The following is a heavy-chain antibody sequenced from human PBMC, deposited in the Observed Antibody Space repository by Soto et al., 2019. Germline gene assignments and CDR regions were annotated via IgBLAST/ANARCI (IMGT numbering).Heavy chain of an antibody. V-gene: IGHV1-69*13. CDR3: ARGGQLVTYYYYGMDV. CDR2: IIPIFGTA. J-gene: IGHJ6*02. Sequence: SVKVYCKASGDTFSSYAISWVRQDNGQGLEWMGGIIPIFGTANYAQKFQGRVTITADESTSTAYMELSSLRSEDTAVYYCARGGQLVTYYYYGMDVWGQGATVTVSS. D-gene: IGHD6-6*01. CDR1: GDTFSSYA.